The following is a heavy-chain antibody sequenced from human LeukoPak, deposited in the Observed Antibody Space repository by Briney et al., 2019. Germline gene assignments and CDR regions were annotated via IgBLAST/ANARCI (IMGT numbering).Heavy chain of an antibody. Sequence: PSETLSFTCTVSGGSISSYYWSWIRQPPGKGLEWIGYIYYSGSTNYNPSLKSRVTISVDTSKNQFSLKLSSVTAADTAVYYCARIAGDYYDSSGYYPNWFDPWGQGTLVTVSS. V-gene: IGHV4-59*01. CDR3: ARIAGDYYDSSGYYPNWFDP. CDR2: IYYSGST. D-gene: IGHD3-22*01. J-gene: IGHJ5*02. CDR1: GGSISSYY.